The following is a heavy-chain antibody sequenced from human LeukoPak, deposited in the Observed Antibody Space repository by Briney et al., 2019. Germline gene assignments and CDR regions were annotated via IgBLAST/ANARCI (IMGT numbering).Heavy chain of an antibody. J-gene: IGHJ5*02. CDR2: IYYSGRT. CDR1: GGSISSFD. CDR3: ARFTPQGYGWGGYNRFDP. V-gene: IGHV4-59*01. Sequence: SETLSLTCTVSGGSISSFDWSWIRQPPGKGLEWIGYIYYSGRTNYNPSLKSRVTISVDTSKNQFSLNLTSVTAADTAVYYCARFTPQGYGWGGYNRFDPWGQGTLVTVSS. D-gene: IGHD3-16*01.